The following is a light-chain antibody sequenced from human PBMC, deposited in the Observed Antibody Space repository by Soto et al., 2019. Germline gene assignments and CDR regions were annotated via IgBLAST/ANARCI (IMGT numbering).Light chain of an antibody. V-gene: IGKV3-20*01. CDR2: GAS. J-gene: IGKJ1*01. Sequence: EIVFTQSPGTLSLSPGERATLSCRARQSVSSNYLSWYQQKPGQAPRLLIYGASSEATGIPDRFSGSGSGTDFTLTISRLEPEDFAVYYCQQYGSSPWTFGQGTKVDIK. CDR3: QQYGSSPWT. CDR1: QSVSSNY.